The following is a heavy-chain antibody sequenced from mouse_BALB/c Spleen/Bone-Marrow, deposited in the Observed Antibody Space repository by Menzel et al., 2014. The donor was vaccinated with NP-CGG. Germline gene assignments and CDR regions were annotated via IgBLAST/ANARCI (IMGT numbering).Heavy chain of an antibody. CDR2: INPSSGYT. V-gene: IGHV1-4*01. Sequence: QVQLQQSGAELARPGASVKMSCKASGYTFTSYTMHWVKQRPGQGLEWIGYINPSSGYTNYNQKFKDKATLTADKSSSTAFMQLSSLTAEDSAVYCCARSLRWYFDVWGAGTTVTVSS. J-gene: IGHJ1*01. CDR3: ARSLRWYFDV. D-gene: IGHD1-1*01. CDR1: GYTFTSYT.